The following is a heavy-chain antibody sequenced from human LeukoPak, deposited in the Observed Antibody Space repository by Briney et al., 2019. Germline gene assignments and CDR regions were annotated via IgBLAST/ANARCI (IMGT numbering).Heavy chain of an antibody. CDR2: IYSGGST. CDR3: ARDSKAAAQAFDI. Sequence: PGGSLRLSCAASGFTVSSNYMSWVRQAPGKGLEWVSVIYSGGSTYYADSVKGRFTISRDNSKNTLYLQMNGLRAEDTAVYYCARDSKAAAQAFDIWGQGTMVTVSS. CDR1: GFTVSSNY. J-gene: IGHJ3*02. D-gene: IGHD2-2*01. V-gene: IGHV3-53*01.